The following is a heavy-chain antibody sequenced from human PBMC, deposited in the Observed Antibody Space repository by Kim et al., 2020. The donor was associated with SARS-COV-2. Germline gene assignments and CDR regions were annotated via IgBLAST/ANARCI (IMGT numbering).Heavy chain of an antibody. J-gene: IGHJ4*02. V-gene: IGHV5-51*01. CDR3: ARIGDY. Sequence: PGNSDTRYSPSFQGQVTISADKSISTAYLQWSSLKASDTAMYYCARIGDYWGQGTLVTVSS. D-gene: IGHD2-15*01. CDR2: PGNSDT.